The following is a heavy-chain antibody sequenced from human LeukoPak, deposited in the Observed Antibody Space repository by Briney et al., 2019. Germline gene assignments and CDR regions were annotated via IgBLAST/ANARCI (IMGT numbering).Heavy chain of an antibody. Sequence: SETLSLTCTVSGGSISSYYWSWIRQPPGKGLEWIGYIYYSGSTNYNPSLKSRVTISVDTSKIQFSLKLSSVTAADTAVCYCARDGYSYGPNWYFDLWGRGTLVTVSS. CDR1: GGSISSYY. J-gene: IGHJ2*01. D-gene: IGHD5-18*01. V-gene: IGHV4-59*01. CDR3: ARDGYSYGPNWYFDL. CDR2: IYYSGST.